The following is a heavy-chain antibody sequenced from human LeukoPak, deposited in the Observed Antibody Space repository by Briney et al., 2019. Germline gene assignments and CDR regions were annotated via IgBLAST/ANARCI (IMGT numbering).Heavy chain of an antibody. CDR3: ARYVVYGSGTYYFDY. Sequence: PSETLSLTCTVSGGSIRSSNYCWSWIRQPPGKELEWIASITYGGSTYYNPSLKSQFTISVDTSKNQFSLRLNSVTAADTAVYFCARYVVYGSGTYYFDYWGQGSLVTVSS. CDR1: GGSIRSSNYC. CDR2: ITYGGST. D-gene: IGHD3-10*01. J-gene: IGHJ4*02. V-gene: IGHV4-39*01.